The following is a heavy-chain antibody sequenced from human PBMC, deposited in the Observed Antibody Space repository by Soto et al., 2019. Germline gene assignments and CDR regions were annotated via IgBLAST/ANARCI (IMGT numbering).Heavy chain of an antibody. CDR2: ISAYNGNT. V-gene: IGHV1-18*01. D-gene: IGHD4-4*01. J-gene: IGHJ4*02. CDR3: ARGSMTTVTDYDFDY. CDR1: GYTFTSYG. Sequence: ASVKVSCKASGYTFTSYGISWVRQAPGQGLEWMGWISAYNGNTNYAQKLQGRVTMTTDTSTSTAYMELRSLRSDDTAVYYCARGSMTTVTDYDFDYWGQGTLVTVSS.